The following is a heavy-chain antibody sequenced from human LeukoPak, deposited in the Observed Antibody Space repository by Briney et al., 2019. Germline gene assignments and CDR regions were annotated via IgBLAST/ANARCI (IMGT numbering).Heavy chain of an antibody. CDR3: ARVGLIYCSSTSCYAGIKRFDY. D-gene: IGHD2-2*01. CDR1: GYTFTSYA. Sequence: ASVKVSCTASGYTFTSYAMHWVRQAPGQRLEWMGWINAGNGNTKYSQKFQGRVTITRDTSASTAYMELSSLRSEDTAVYYCARVGLIYCSSTSCYAGIKRFDYWGQGTLVTVSS. V-gene: IGHV1-3*01. CDR2: INAGNGNT. J-gene: IGHJ4*02.